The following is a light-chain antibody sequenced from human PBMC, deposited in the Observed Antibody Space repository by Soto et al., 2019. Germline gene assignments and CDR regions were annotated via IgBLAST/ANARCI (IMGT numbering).Light chain of an antibody. Sequence: EIVLTQSPGTLSLSPGERATLSCRASQRISTHLSWFQQTPGQAPRLLIYNASNRATGIPARFSGSGSGTDFSLTISSLETEDFAVYYCQQRSSWPYTFGQGTKLEIK. V-gene: IGKV3-11*01. CDR1: QRISTH. CDR2: NAS. J-gene: IGKJ2*01. CDR3: QQRSSWPYT.